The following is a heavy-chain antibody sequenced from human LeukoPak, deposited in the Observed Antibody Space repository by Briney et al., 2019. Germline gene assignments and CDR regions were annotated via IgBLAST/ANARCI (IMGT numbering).Heavy chain of an antibody. CDR3: AKLLWSNYYYGMDV. CDR2: ISSSGSTI. Sequence: GGSLRLSCAASGFTFSDYYMSWIRQAPGKGLEWVSYISSSGSTIYYADSVKGRFTISRDNSKNTLYLQMNSLRAEDTAVYYCAKLLWSNYYYGMDVWGQGTTVTVSS. CDR1: GFTFSDYY. J-gene: IGHJ6*02. D-gene: IGHD2-21*01. V-gene: IGHV3-11*01.